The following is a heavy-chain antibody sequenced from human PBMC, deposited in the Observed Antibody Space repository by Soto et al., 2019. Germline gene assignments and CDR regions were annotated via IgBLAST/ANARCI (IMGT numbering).Heavy chain of an antibody. CDR2: IKQDGSEK. J-gene: IGHJ6*02. D-gene: IGHD6-19*01. CDR3: ARRKTQCLVPKSVYYYYYGRDV. CDR1: GFTFSSYW. V-gene: IGHV3-7*04. Sequence: PGGSLRLSCAASGFTFSSYWMSWVRQAPGKGLEWVANIKQDGSEKYYVDSVKGRFTISRDNAKNSLYLQMNSLRAEDTAVYYCARRKTQCLVPKSVYYYYYGRDVWGQGTTVTVSS.